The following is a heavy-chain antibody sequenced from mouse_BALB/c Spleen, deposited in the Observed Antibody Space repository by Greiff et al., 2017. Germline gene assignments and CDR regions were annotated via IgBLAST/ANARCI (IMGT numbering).Heavy chain of an antibody. CDR2: IYPGNSDT. D-gene: IGHD2-1*01. CDR1: GYTFTSYW. V-gene: IGHV1-5*01. J-gene: IGHJ2*01. CDR3: TRRGNYVQYYFDY. Sequence: EVQLQQSGTVLARPGASVKMSCKASGYTFTSYWMHWVKQRPGQGLEWIGAIYPGNSDTSYNQKFKSKAKLTAVTSTSTAYMELSSLTNEDSAVYYCTRRGNYVQYYFDYWGQGTTLTVSS.